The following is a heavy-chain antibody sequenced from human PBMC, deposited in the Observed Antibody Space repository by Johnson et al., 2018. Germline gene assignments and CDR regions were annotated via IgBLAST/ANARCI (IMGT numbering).Heavy chain of an antibody. Sequence: QVQLQESGPGLVKPSEPLSLTCTVSGGSISSTSYYWGWIRQPPGKGLEWIGSIYYSGSTYYNPSLKSRVTISVDTSKNQFSLKLTSVTAADTAVYYCARRTMIVVVHDAFDIWGQGTMVTVSS. D-gene: IGHD3-22*01. J-gene: IGHJ3*02. V-gene: IGHV4-39*07. CDR1: GGSISSTSYY. CDR3: ARRTMIVVVHDAFDI. CDR2: IYYSGST.